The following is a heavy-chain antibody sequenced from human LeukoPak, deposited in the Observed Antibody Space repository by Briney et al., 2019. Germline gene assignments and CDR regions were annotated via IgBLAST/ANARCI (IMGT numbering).Heavy chain of an antibody. Sequence: SETLSLTCAVYGGSFSGYYWSWIRQPPGKGLEWIGEINHSGSTNYNPSLKSRVTISVDTSKNQFSLKLRSVTAADTAVYYCARCLRYCSGGSCYGLRNYYYCMDVWGKGTTVTVSS. D-gene: IGHD2-15*01. J-gene: IGHJ6*03. CDR2: INHSGST. CDR3: ARCLRYCSGGSCYGLRNYYYCMDV. CDR1: GGSFSGYY. V-gene: IGHV4-34*01.